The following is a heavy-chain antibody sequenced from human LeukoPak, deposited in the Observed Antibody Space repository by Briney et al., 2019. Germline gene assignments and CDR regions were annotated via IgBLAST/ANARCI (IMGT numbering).Heavy chain of an antibody. D-gene: IGHD6-13*01. CDR2: IYYSGST. CDR3: ARNRQLARGGYYFDY. Sequence: SETLSLTCTVSGGSISSSSYYWGWIRQPPGKGLEWIGSIYYSGSTYYNPSLKSRVTISVDTSKNQFSLKLSSVTAADTAVYYCARNRQLARGGYYFDYWGQGTLVTVSS. J-gene: IGHJ4*02. V-gene: IGHV4-39*01. CDR1: GGSISSSSYY.